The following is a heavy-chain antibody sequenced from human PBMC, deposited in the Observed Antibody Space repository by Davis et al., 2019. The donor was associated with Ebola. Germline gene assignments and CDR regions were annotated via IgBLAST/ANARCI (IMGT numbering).Heavy chain of an antibody. J-gene: IGHJ6*04. V-gene: IGHV4-34*01. CDR2: INHSGST. D-gene: IGHD3-10*01. CDR1: GFPFSVYF. CDR3: ARFPVLVRYGMDV. Sequence: GSLRLSCAASGFPFSVYFMDWVRQPPGKGLEWIGEINHSGSTNYNPSLKSRVTISVDTSKNQFSLKLSSVTAADTAVYYCARFPVLVRYGMDVWGKGTTVTVSS.